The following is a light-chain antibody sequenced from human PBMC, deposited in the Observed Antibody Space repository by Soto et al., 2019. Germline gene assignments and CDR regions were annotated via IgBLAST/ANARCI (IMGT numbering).Light chain of an antibody. CDR3: RQDQSYWT. V-gene: IGKV1-5*03. CDR2: QAS. Sequence: DIQMTQSPSTLSASVGDRVSITCRASQSISRQLAWYQQKPGKAPNLLIYQASNLETGVPSRFIGSGSGTEFTLTISSLQPEDLATYDGRQDQSYWTFGQGTKVEVK. J-gene: IGKJ1*01. CDR1: QSISRQ.